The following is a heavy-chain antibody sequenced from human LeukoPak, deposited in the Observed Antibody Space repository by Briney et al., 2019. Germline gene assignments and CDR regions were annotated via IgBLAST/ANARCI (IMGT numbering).Heavy chain of an antibody. D-gene: IGHD3-10*01. V-gene: IGHV4-59*12. CDR2: IYYSGST. J-gene: IGHJ4*02. CDR1: GGSIGSYY. CDR3: ASYYGSGSNVDY. Sequence: SETLSLTCTVSGGSIGSYYWSWIRQPPGKGLEWIGYIYYSGSTNYNPSLKSRLTISLDTSKNQFSLKLSSVTAADTAVYYCASYYGSGSNVDYWGQGTLVTVSS.